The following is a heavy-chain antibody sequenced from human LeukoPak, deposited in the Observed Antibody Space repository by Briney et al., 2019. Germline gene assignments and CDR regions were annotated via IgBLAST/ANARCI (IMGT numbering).Heavy chain of an antibody. CDR2: IKQDGSEK. Sequence: GGSLRLSCAASEFTFSSYWMSWVRQAPGKGLEWVANIKQDGSEKYYVDSVKGRFTISRDNAKNSLYLQMNSLRAEDTAVYYCARAYDCSSTSCYDLARWYYFDYWGQGTLVTVSS. CDR3: ARAYDCSSTSCYDLARWYYFDY. D-gene: IGHD2-2*01. V-gene: IGHV3-7*03. J-gene: IGHJ4*02. CDR1: EFTFSSYW.